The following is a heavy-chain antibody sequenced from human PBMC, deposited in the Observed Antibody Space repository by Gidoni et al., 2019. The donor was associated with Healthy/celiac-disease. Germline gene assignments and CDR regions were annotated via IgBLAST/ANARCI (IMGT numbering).Heavy chain of an antibody. CDR3: ASLYYYGSGSYSGDAFDI. V-gene: IGHV5-10-1*03. J-gene: IGHJ3*02. CDR1: GTSFTSYW. D-gene: IGHD3-10*01. Sequence: EVQLVQSGAEVKKPGESLRISCKGSGTSFTSYWIRWVRQMPRKGLEWMGRIDPSDSYTNYSPSFQGHVTISADKSISTAYLQWSSLKASDTAMYYCASLYYYGSGSYSGDAFDIWGQGTMVTVSS. CDR2: IDPSDSYT.